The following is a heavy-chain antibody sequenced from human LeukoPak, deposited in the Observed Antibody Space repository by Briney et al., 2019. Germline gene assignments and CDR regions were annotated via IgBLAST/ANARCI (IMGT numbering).Heavy chain of an antibody. CDR2: IYWDNDK. V-gene: IGHV2-5*02. CDR3: VHSQYYFGGGGYTYYFQY. CDR1: GFSLRTNGLS. Sequence: SGPALFKTTQTLTLTCTFSGFSLRTNGLSVAWIRQPPGKALEWLAIIYWDNDKRYSPSLKNRLTITKDTSKNQVVLTMTTMDPVDTATFYCVHSQYYFGGGGYTYYFQYWGQGSTVTVSS. J-gene: IGHJ4*02. D-gene: IGHD3-22*01.